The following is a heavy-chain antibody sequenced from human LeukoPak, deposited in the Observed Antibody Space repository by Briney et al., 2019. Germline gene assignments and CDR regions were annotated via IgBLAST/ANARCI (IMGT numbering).Heavy chain of an antibody. D-gene: IGHD2-8*02. CDR3: ATYRQVLLPFES. CDR1: GFTFSTFA. CDR2: IFPSGGEI. Sequence: GGSLRLSRAASGFTFSTFAMIWVRQPPGKGLEWVSSIFPSGGEIHYADSVRGRFTISRDNSKSTLSLQMNSLRAEDTAIYYCATYRQVLLPFESWGQGTLVTVSS. V-gene: IGHV3-23*01. J-gene: IGHJ4*02.